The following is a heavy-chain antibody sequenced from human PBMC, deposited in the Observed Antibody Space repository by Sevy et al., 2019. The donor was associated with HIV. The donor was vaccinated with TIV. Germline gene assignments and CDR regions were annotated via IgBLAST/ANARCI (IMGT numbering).Heavy chain of an antibody. Sequence: GGSLRLSCAASGFTFNYYGVHWVRQAPGKGLEWVAFIGFDGSDKNYADSVKGRFTISRDNSQNTKYMQMNSLRPDETAVYYCAKNTAAAGVGGFDYWGHGTLVTVSS. CDR1: GFTFNYYG. CDR3: AKNTAAAGVGGFDY. V-gene: IGHV3-30*02. J-gene: IGHJ4*01. D-gene: IGHD6-13*01. CDR2: IGFDGSDK.